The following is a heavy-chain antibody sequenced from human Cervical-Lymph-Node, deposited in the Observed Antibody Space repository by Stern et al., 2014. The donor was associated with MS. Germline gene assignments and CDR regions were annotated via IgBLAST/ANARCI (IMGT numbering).Heavy chain of an antibody. Sequence: QVTLRESGPALVKPTQTLTLTCTFSGFSLSTSGLGVGWIRQPPGEALEWLAYMNWDYQKRYSPSLKSRLTSTKDTSKNQVVLTLTNVDPVDTATYYCAHRTAGPFDYWGQGTLVTVSS. CDR2: MNWDYQK. V-gene: IGHV2-5*02. CDR3: AHRTAGPFDY. CDR1: GFSLSTSGLG. J-gene: IGHJ4*02.